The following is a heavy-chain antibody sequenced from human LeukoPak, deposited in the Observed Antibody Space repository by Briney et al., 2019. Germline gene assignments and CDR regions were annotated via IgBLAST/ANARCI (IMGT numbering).Heavy chain of an antibody. CDR2: ISGSGGST. CDR3: AKWRAGDQSLDY. D-gene: IGHD7-27*01. J-gene: IGHJ4*02. Sequence: GGSLRLSCAASGFTFSSYAMSWVRQAPGKGLEWFSAISGSGGSTYYADSVKGRFTISRDNSKNTLYLQMNSLRAEDTAVYYCAKWRAGDQSLDYWGQGTLVTVSS. V-gene: IGHV3-23*01. CDR1: GFTFSSYA.